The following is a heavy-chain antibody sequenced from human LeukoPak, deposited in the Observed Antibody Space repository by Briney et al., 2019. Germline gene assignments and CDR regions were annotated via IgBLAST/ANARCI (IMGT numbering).Heavy chain of an antibody. CDR1: GFTFSSCS. CDR3: AGRSCSNGVCSFDY. Sequence: GGSLRLSCAASGFTFSSCSMNWVRQAPGKGLEWVSSISSRSAAIYYADSVKGRFTISRDNAKNSLYLQMDSLRAEDTAVYYCAGRSCSNGVCSFDYWGQGTLVTVSS. V-gene: IGHV3-21*01. J-gene: IGHJ4*02. CDR2: ISSRSAAI. D-gene: IGHD2-8*01.